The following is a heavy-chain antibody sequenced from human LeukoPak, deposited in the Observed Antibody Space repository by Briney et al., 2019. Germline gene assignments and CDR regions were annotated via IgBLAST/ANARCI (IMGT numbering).Heavy chain of an antibody. CDR1: GFKFDDYT. J-gene: IGHJ4*02. CDR3: AKDFQGIVGATQIDF. V-gene: IGHV3-43*01. CDR2: VSWNSDHT. D-gene: IGHD1-26*01. Sequence: GGSLRLSCAASGFKFDDYTMHWVRRPPGKGLEWVSLVSWNSDHTSYADSVKGRFTISRDNSKNSLYLEMSSLRIEDTAFYYCAKDFQGIVGATQIDFWGQGTLVTVSS.